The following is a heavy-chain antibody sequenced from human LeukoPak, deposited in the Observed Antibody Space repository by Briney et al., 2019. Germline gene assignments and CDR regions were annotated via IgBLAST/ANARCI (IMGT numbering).Heavy chain of an antibody. V-gene: IGHV4-59*01. D-gene: IGHD3-22*01. CDR2: IYYSGST. Sequence: SETLSLTCTVSGGSISSYYWSWIRQPPGKGLEWIGYIYYSGSTNYNPSLKSRVTISVDTSKNQFSLKLSSVTAADTAVYYCAREGYYDSSDYYPGMDVWGQGTTVTVSS. J-gene: IGHJ6*02. CDR1: GGSISSYY. CDR3: AREGYYDSSDYYPGMDV.